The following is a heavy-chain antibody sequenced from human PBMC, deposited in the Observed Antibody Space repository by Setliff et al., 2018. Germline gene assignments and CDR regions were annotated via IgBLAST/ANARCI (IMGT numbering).Heavy chain of an antibody. D-gene: IGHD3-3*01. V-gene: IGHV4-39*02. Sequence: SETLSLTCTVSGGSISSSSYYWGWIRQPPGKGLEWIGSFYYSGSTYYNPSLNSRVTISLDTSKNHFSLRLSSVTAADTAVYYCASPRRDDLDSPFDAFDIWGQGTKVTVSS. CDR2: FYYSGST. J-gene: IGHJ3*02. CDR1: GGSISSSSYY. CDR3: ASPRRDDLDSPFDAFDI.